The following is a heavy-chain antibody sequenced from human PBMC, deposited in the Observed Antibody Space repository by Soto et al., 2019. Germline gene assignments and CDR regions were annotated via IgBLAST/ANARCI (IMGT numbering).Heavy chain of an antibody. J-gene: IGHJ4*02. CDR3: ARVTTVVRTFDY. V-gene: IGHV4-59*01. D-gene: IGHD4-17*01. CDR2: IYYSGST. Sequence: SETLSLTCTVSGGSISSYYWSWIRQPPGKGLEWIGYIYYSGSTNYNPSLKSRVTISVDTSKNQFSLKLSSVTAADTAVYYCARVTTVVRTFDYWGQGTLVTVSS. CDR1: GGSISSYY.